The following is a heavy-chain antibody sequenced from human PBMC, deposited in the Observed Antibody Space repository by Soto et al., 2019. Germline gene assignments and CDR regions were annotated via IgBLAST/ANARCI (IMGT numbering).Heavy chain of an antibody. CDR3: ARVVETCYGRAL. D-gene: IGHD5-18*01. Sequence: QGQLVESGGGAVQAGRSLRLSCAASRFAFSTYAMHWVRQAPGKGLEWVAVISHDGSNEFYADSVKGRFTISRDKSKNVLLLQLNRLRGEDAAVYCCARVVETCYGRALWGQGTRVTVS. V-gene: IGHV3-30-3*01. CDR1: RFAFSTYA. J-gene: IGHJ6*01. CDR2: ISHDGSNE.